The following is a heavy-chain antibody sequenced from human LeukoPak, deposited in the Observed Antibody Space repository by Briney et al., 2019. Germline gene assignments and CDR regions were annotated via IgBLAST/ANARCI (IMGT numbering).Heavy chain of an antibody. CDR2: ITGTGGRT. J-gene: IGHJ4*02. D-gene: IGHD1-26*01. V-gene: IGHV3-23*01. Sequence: PGRPLRLSCAASGFIFSNYAMSWVRQAPGKGLEWVSGITGTGGRTLHANSVKGRFTISRDNSKNTLYLQMDSLRAEDTAVYYCAKDQTPVDKGSWEFYYWGQGVLVTV. CDR3: AKDQTPVDKGSWEFYY. CDR1: GFIFSNYA.